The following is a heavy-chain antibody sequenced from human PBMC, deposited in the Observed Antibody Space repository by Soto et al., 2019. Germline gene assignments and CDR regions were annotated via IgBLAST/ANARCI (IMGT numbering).Heavy chain of an antibody. CDR1: GFTFSSYG. CDR2: IWYDGSNK. J-gene: IGHJ4*02. CDR3: ARGTCSGGSCFCDY. Sequence: GGSLRLSCAASGFTFSSYGMHWVRQAPGKGLEWVAVIWYDGSNKYYADSVKGRFTISRDNSKNTLYLQMNSLRAEDTAVYYCARGTCSGGSCFCDYWGQGTLVTVSS. D-gene: IGHD2-15*01. V-gene: IGHV3-33*01.